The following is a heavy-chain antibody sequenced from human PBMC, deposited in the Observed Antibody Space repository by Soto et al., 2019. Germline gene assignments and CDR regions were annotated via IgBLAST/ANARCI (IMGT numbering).Heavy chain of an antibody. Sequence: SVGSLRLSCAASGFTVSSNYMSWVRQAPGKGLEWVSVIYSGGSTYYAGSVRGRFTISRDNSKNTPYLQMKSLRAEDTAVYYCARDPPATRHGMDVWGQGTTVTSP. J-gene: IGHJ6*02. CDR3: ARDPPATRHGMDV. CDR2: IYSGGST. V-gene: IGHV3-53*01. CDR1: GFTVSSNY.